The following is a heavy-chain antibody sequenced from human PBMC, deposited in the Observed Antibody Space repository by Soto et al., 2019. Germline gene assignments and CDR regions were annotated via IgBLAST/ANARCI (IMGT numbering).Heavy chain of an antibody. CDR1: GFTFSSYD. CDR2: IGTAGDT. V-gene: IGHV3-13*01. Sequence: PGGSLRLSCAASGFTFSSYDMHWVRQATGKGLEWVSAIGTAGDTYYPGSVKGRFTISRENAKNSLYLQMNSLRAGDTAVYYCARRAARPEYYGMDVWGQGTTVTVAS. D-gene: IGHD6-6*01. J-gene: IGHJ6*02. CDR3: ARRAARPEYYGMDV.